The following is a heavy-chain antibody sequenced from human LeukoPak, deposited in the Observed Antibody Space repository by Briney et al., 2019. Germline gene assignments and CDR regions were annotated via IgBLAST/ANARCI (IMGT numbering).Heavy chain of an antibody. J-gene: IGHJ3*02. CDR3: ASKSLLWFGDHEAAFDI. D-gene: IGHD3-10*01. Sequence: SETLSLTCTVSGGSISGYYWSWFRQPPGKGLEWIGYIYYSGSTNYNPSLKSRVTISVDTSKTQFSLKLSSVCAADTAVYCCASKSLLWFGDHEAAFDIWGQGTMVTVPS. CDR1: GGSISGYY. V-gene: IGHV4-59*01. CDR2: IYYSGST.